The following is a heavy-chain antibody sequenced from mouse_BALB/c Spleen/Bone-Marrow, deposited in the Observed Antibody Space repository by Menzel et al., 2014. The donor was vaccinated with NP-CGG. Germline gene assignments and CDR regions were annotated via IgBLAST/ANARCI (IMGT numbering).Heavy chain of an antibody. CDR1: GFTFSDYY. V-gene: IGHV5-4*02. CDR2: ISDGGSYT. Sequence: EVNLVESGGGLVKPGGSLKLSCAASGFTFSDYYMYWVRQTPEKRLEWVATISDGGSYTYYPDSVKGRFTISRDNAKNNLYLQMSSLKSEDTAMYYCARDYYGSSYPFDYWGQGTTLTVSS. CDR3: ARDYYGSSYPFDY. D-gene: IGHD1-1*01. J-gene: IGHJ2*01.